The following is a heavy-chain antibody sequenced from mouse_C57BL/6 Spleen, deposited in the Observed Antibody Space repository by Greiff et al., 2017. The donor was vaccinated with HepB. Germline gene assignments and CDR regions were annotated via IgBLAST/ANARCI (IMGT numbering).Heavy chain of an antibody. CDR1: GYTFTSYW. CDR2: IYPSDSET. Sequence: VQLKEPGAELVRPGSSVKLSCKASGYTFTSYWMDWVKQRPGQGLEWIGNIYPSDSETHYNQKFKDKATLTVDKSSSTAYMQLSSLTSEDSAVYYCARRGYDGYHGGFAYWGQGTLVTVSA. CDR3: ARRGYDGYHGGFAY. J-gene: IGHJ3*01. V-gene: IGHV1-61*01. D-gene: IGHD2-3*01.